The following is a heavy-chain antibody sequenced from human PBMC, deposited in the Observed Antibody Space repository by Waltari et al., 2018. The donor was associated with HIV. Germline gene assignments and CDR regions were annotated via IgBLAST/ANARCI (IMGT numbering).Heavy chain of an antibody. Sequence: QVQLQESGPGLVKPSETLSLTCTVSGYSISSGYYWGWIRQPPGKGLEWIGSIYHSGSTYYNPSLKSRVTISVDTSKNQFSLKLSSVTAADTAVYYCARDRVGGYYSVDYWGQGTLVTVSS. CDR1: GYSISSGYY. D-gene: IGHD3-22*01. CDR3: ARDRVGGYYSVDY. V-gene: IGHV4-38-2*02. CDR2: IYHSGST. J-gene: IGHJ4*02.